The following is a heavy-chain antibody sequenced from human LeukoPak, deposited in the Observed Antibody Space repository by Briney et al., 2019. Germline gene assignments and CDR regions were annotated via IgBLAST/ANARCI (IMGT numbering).Heavy chain of an antibody. J-gene: IGHJ3*01. CDR2: TYYSSKWNY. CDR1: GDSVSKNGVA. D-gene: IGHD3-16*01. V-gene: IGHV6-1*01. CDR3: ARGAYRCFDF. Sequence: SQTLSLTCVLSGDSVSKNGVAWNWIRQSPSRGLEWLGRTYYSSKWNYDYAESVKGRITITPETSKNHFSLQLTSMTPEDTAVYFCARGAYRCFDFWGQGTTVTVSS.